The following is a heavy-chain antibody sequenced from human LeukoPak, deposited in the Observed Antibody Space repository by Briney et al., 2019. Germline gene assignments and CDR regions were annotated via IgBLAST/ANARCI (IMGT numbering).Heavy chain of an antibody. CDR1: GFTFSSYW. CDR2: IKQDGSEK. Sequence: PGGSLRLSCAASGFTFSSYWMSWVRQAPGKGLEWVANIKQDGSEKYYVDSVKGRFTISRDNAKNSLYLQMNSLRAEDTAVYYCAKAEKQWLVPGGFDYWGQGTLVTVSS. CDR3: AKAEKQWLVPGGFDY. J-gene: IGHJ4*02. V-gene: IGHV3-7*03. D-gene: IGHD6-19*01.